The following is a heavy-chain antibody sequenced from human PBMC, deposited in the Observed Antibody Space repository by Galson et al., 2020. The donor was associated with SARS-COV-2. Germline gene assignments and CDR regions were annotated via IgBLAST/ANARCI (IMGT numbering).Heavy chain of an antibody. CDR1: GGSISSYY. D-gene: IGHD3-22*01. CDR2: IYYSGST. CDR3: ARGDSGYYSEYYFDY. J-gene: IGHJ4*02. Sequence: SETLSLTCTVSGGSISSYYWSWIRQPPGKGLEWIGYIYYSGSTNYNPSLKSRVTISVDTSKNQFSLKLSSVTAADMAVYYCARGDSGYYSEYYFDYWGQGTLVTVSS. V-gene: IGHV4-59*08.